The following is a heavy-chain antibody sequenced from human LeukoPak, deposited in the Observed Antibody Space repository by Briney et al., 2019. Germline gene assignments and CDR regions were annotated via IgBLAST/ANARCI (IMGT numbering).Heavy chain of an antibody. CDR3: ARMYYDFWSGYPAYYFDY. V-gene: IGHV4-61*02. J-gene: IGHJ4*02. CDR1: GGSISSGSYY. Sequence: SETLSLTCTVSGGSISSGSYYWSWIRQPAGKGLEWIGRIYTSGSTNYNPSLKSRVTISVDTFENQFSLKLSSVTAADTAVYYCARMYYDFWSGYPAYYFDYWGQGTLVTVSS. CDR2: IYTSGST. D-gene: IGHD3-3*01.